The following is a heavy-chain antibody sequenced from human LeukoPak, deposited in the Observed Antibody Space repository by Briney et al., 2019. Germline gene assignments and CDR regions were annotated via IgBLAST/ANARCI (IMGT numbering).Heavy chain of an antibody. D-gene: IGHD2-2*01. CDR2: IRYDGSNK. J-gene: IGHJ5*02. V-gene: IGHV3-30*02. CDR3: ATLTVPAAPKNWFDP. Sequence: GGSLRLSCAASGFTFSSYGMHWVRQAPGKGLEWVAFIRYDGSNKYYADSVKGRFTISRDNSKNTLYLQMNSLRAEDTAVYYCATLTVPAAPKNWFDPWGQGTLVTVSS. CDR1: GFTFSSYG.